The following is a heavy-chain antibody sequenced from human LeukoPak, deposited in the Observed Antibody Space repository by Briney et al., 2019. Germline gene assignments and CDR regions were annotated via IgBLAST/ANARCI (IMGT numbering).Heavy chain of an antibody. Sequence: PGGSLRLSCAASGFTFSSYAMHWVRQVPGKGLVWVSRINSDGSSTTYADSVKGRFTISRDNARNTLYLQMNSLRAEDTAVHYCARATSYSNYGMDVWGQGTTVTVPS. V-gene: IGHV3-74*01. CDR1: GFTFSSYA. J-gene: IGHJ6*02. CDR2: INSDGSST. D-gene: IGHD6-13*01. CDR3: ARATSYSNYGMDV.